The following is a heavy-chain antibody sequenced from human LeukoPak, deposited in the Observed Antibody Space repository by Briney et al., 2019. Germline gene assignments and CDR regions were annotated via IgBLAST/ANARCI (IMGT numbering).Heavy chain of an antibody. D-gene: IGHD4-17*01. J-gene: IGHJ4*02. CDR2: INEDGSGK. Sequence: GGSLRLSCAASGFTFSRYWMTWVRQAPGKGLEWVASINEDGSGKHYVDSVKGRFTISRDNAQKSVYLEMNSLRAEDTAVYYCARAVTSTEGYWGQGTPVTVSS. CDR1: GFTFSRYW. V-gene: IGHV3-7*03. CDR3: ARAVTSTEGY.